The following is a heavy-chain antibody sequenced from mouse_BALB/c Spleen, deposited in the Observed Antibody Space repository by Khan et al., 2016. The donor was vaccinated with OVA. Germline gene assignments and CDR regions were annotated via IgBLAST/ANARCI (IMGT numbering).Heavy chain of an antibody. V-gene: IGHV2-6-1*01. Sequence: QVQLQQSGPGLVAPSQSLSITCTISGFSLTNYGVHWVRQHPGKDLEWLVVIWSDGSTTYNSALKSSLTISKDNSKSQVFLQMNSLQSADTDEYVCARQTCYHYSLMDYWGQGTSVTVSS. J-gene: IGHJ4*01. D-gene: IGHD2-4*01. CDR2: IWSDGST. CDR1: GFSLTNYG. CDR3: ARQTCYHYSLMDY.